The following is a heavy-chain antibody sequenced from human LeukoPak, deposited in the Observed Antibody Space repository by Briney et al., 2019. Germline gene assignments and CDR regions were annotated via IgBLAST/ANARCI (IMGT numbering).Heavy chain of an antibody. CDR1: GFTFSSYA. D-gene: IGHD2-8*01. J-gene: IGHJ4*02. CDR2: MSFDVNNK. V-gene: IGHV3-30*04. Sequence: GGSLRLSCATSGFTFSSYAFHWVRQAPGKGLEWVATMSFDVNNKYYADSVKGRFTISRDNSKNTLYLETSSLRVEDTAIYYCAKWPEGAMDYFDYWGQGTLVTVSS. CDR3: AKWPEGAMDYFDY.